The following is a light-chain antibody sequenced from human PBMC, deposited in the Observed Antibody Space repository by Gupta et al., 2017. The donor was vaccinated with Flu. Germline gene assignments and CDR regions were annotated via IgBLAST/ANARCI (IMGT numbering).Light chain of an antibody. CDR2: ATS. V-gene: IGKV3-20*01. CDR1: QSVSSIF. CDR3: HQYGNSPST. J-gene: IGKJ1*01. Sequence: EIVLTQSPSTLSLSPGERATLSCRASQSVSSIFFGWYQQKPGQAPRLVMHATSSRATGIPDRFSGSGSGTDFTLTISRLEPEDFAVYYCHQYGNSPSTFGQGTKVEIK.